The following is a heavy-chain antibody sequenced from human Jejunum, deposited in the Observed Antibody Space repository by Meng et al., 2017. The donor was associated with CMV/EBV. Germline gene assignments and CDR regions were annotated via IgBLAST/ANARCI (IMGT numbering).Heavy chain of an antibody. CDR2: IYESGST. Sequence: QVQLHESCPGLVKPSQPLSLTFGVSGESISSGDSYWSWILQPPGKGREWIGYIYESGSTSYNPSLESRVTISVDTSKNQFSLKVMSVTAADTAVYYCAREGTNSYYFDYWGQGTLVTVSS. V-gene: IGHV4-30-4*01. D-gene: IGHD1-14*01. CDR1: GESISSGDSY. CDR3: AREGTNSYYFDY. J-gene: IGHJ4*02.